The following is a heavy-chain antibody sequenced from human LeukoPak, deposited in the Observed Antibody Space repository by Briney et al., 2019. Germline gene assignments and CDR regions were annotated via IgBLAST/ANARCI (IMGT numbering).Heavy chain of an antibody. D-gene: IGHD4-23*01. J-gene: IGHJ4*02. CDR2: ISYSGST. V-gene: IGHV4-39*01. CDR3: ATFLSRRGGNSIFGHLDY. Sequence: SETLSLTCAVSGGSISSSTYYWAWIRQPPGKGLEWIGSISYSGSTYYNPSLNSRVTISVDTSKNQFSLKLSSVTAADTAIYYCATFLSRRGGNSIFGHLDYWGQGTLVTVSS. CDR1: GGSISSSTYY.